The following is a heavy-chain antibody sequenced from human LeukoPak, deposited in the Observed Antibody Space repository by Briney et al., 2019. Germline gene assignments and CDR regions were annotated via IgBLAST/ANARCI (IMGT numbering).Heavy chain of an antibody. CDR2: ISYSGIT. V-gene: IGHV4-59*08. CDR1: GGSISGYY. J-gene: IGHJ6*02. Sequence: SETLSLTCTVSGGSISGYYWSWIRQPPGERQEWIGYISYSGITNYNPSLKSRLTISVDTSKNQFSLKLSSVTAADTAVYYCARQRLDSFRGMELWGQGTTVTVSS. D-gene: IGHD1-1*01. CDR3: ARQRLDSFRGMEL.